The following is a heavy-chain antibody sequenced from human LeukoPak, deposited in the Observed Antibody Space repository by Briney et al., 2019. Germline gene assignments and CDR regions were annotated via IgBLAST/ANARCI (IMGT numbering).Heavy chain of an antibody. CDR3: ARGKAFDI. J-gene: IGHJ3*02. CDR2: IKQDESEK. CDR1: GFTFSNYW. V-gene: IGHV3-7*01. Sequence: GGSPRLSCVASGFTFSNYWMSWVRQVPGKGLEWVANIKQDESEKYYVDSVKGRFTISRDNAKNSLYLQLNSLRAEDTAVYYCARGKAFDIWGQGTMVTVSS.